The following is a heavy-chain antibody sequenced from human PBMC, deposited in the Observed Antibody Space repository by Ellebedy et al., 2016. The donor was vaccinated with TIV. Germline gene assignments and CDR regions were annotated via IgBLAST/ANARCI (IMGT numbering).Heavy chain of an antibody. V-gene: IGHV1-46*01. CDR3: ARDKSQIAASFTGSFGY. D-gene: IGHD3-10*01. CDR1: GYTFISYY. J-gene: IGHJ4*02. CDR2: INPSGCTT. Sequence: AASVKVSCKASGYTFISYYVHWVRQAPGQGLEWMGIINPSGCTTTYAQKFQGRVTMTRDTSTSTVFMELSSLRSEDTAVYYCARDKSQIAASFTGSFGYWGQGTLVTVSS.